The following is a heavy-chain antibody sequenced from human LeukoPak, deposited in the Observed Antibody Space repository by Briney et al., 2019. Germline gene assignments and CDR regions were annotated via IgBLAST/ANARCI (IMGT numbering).Heavy chain of an antibody. J-gene: IGHJ4*02. CDR1: GYNFTIYW. Sequence: GESLKISCKGSGYNFTIYWIGWVRQMPGKGLEWMGIIYPGDSDTRYSPSFQGQVTISADKSISTAYLQWSSLKASDTAMYYCARHVSYYGSGRPDYWGQGTLVTVSS. D-gene: IGHD3-10*01. CDR2: IYPGDSDT. V-gene: IGHV5-51*01. CDR3: ARHVSYYGSGRPDY.